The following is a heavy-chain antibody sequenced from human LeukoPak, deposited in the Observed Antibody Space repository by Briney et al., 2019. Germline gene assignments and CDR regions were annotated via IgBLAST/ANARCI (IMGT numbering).Heavy chain of an antibody. CDR3: ARGLRATYYYDSSSTAFDY. CDR2: ISAYNGNT. J-gene: IGHJ4*02. D-gene: IGHD3-22*01. V-gene: IGHV1-18*01. CDR1: GYTLTSYG. Sequence: ASVKVSCKASGYTLTSYGISWVRQAPGQGLEWMGWISAYNGNTNYAQKLQGIVTMTTDTSTSTAYMELRSLRSDDTAVYYCARGLRATYYYDSSSTAFDYWGQGTLVTVSS.